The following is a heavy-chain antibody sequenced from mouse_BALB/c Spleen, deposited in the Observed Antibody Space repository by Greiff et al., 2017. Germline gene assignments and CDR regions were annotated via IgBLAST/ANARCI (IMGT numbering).Heavy chain of an antibody. CDR3: ARGRMITTEGGDY. D-gene: IGHD2-4*01. V-gene: IGHV1-14*01. CDR2: INPYNDGT. J-gene: IGHJ2*01. Sequence: LQESGPELVKPGASVKMSCKASGYTFTSYVMHWVKQKPGQGLEWIGYINPYNDGTKYNEKFKGKATLTSDKSSSTAYMELSSLTSEDSAVYYCARGRMITTEGGDYWGQGTTLTVSS. CDR1: GYTFTSYV.